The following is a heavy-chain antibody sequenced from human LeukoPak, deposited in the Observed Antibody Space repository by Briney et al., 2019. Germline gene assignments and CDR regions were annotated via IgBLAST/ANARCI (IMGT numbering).Heavy chain of an antibody. CDR2: INRDGSST. D-gene: IGHD3-10*01. J-gene: IGHJ4*02. CDR3: ARESVGWFGELLYDY. Sequence: PGGSLRLSCAASGFTFSSYWMHWVRHAPGKGLVWVSRINRDGSSTSYADSVKGRFTISRDNAKNTLYLQMNSLRAEDTAVYYCARESVGWFGELLYDYWGQGTLVTVSS. CDR1: GFTFSSYW. V-gene: IGHV3-74*01.